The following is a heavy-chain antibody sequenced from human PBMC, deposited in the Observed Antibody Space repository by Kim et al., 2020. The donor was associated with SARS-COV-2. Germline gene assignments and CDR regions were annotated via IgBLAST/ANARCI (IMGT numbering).Heavy chain of an antibody. CDR2: LNQDGSEK. D-gene: IGHD6-13*01. Sequence: GGSLRLSCAASGFTFSNYWMIWVRQAPGKGLEWVANLNQDGSEKYYVDSVKGRFTISRDNAKNSLYLQMDSLRVEDTAVYYCARGGMNICWGQGTPVTVS. V-gene: IGHV3-7*03. CDR1: GFTFSNYW. CDR3: ARGGMNIC. J-gene: IGHJ4*02.